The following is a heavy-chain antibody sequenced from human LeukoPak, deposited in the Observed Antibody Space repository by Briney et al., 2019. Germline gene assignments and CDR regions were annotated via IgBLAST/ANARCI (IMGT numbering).Heavy chain of an antibody. CDR1: GLTFTGPS. J-gene: IGHJ6*02. D-gene: IGHD3-16*01. V-gene: IGHV3-73*01. CDR2: VRGKTNNYAA. CDR3: TRPGKYQPRWQEGGDVDV. Sequence: PGGSLRLSCAASGLTFTGPSIHWVRQTSGKGMEWLGRVRGKTNNYAAKYAASLRRRFTIPRDDSTNTAFLQINNLSPEDTALYSCTRPGKYQPRWQEGGDVDVWGQGTTVTVSS.